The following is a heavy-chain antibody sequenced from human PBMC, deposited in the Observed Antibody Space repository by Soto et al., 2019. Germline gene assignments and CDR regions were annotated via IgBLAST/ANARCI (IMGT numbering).Heavy chain of an antibody. CDR1: GGTFSSYT. Sequence: QVQLVQSGAEVKKPGSSVKVSCKASGGTFSSYTISWVRQAPGQGLEWMGRIIPILGIANYAQKFQGRVTITADKSTSTAYMELSSLRSEDTAVYYWARGYCSSTSCQEYYYYYMDVWGKGTTVTVSS. D-gene: IGHD2-2*01. CDR2: IIPILGIA. V-gene: IGHV1-69*02. J-gene: IGHJ6*03. CDR3: ARGYCSSTSCQEYYYYYMDV.